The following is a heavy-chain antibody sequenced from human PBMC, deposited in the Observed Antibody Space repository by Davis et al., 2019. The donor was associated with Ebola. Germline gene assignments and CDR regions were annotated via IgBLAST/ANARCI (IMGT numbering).Heavy chain of an antibody. J-gene: IGHJ5*02. D-gene: IGHD2-15*01. CDR2: ISSSSSTI. CDR3: ARDRSDIVVVVAAWDNWFDP. V-gene: IGHV3-48*02. CDR1: GSTLSSYS. Sequence: AESLSLSCAVSGSTLSSYSMNWARHAPGKGRGWVSYISSSSSTIYYADSVKVRFTISRDNAKNSLYLQMNSLRDEDTAVYYCARDRSDIVVVVAAWDNWFDPWGQGTLVTVSS.